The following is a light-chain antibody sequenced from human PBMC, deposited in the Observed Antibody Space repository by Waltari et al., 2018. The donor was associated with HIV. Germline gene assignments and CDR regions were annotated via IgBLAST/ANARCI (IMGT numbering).Light chain of an antibody. CDR3: TSYLSSATPE. V-gene: IGLV2-14*01. CDR2: EVS. Sequence: QSALAQPASVSGSPGQTNTISCTGVASGNYKDVSWYQHRPGPAPKVIIYEVSNRPLGVSPRFSGSKSANTASLTISGLQFEDEADYFCTSYLSSATPEFGGGTRLTVL. CDR1: ASGNYKD. J-gene: IGLJ3*02.